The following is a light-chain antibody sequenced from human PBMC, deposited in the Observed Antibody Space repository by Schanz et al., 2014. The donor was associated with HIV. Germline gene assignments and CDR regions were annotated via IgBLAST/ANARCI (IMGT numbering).Light chain of an antibody. CDR2: GNT. J-gene: IGLJ3*02. V-gene: IGLV1-40*01. CDR1: SSNIGAGYD. Sequence: QSVLTQPPSVSGAPGQRVTISCTGTSSNIGAGYDVHWYQLLPGTAPTLLIYGNTNRPSGVPDRFSGSRSDDTASLTVSGLQAEDEADYYCSSYSSSSTLDVFGGGTKLTVL. CDR3: SSYSSSSTLDV.